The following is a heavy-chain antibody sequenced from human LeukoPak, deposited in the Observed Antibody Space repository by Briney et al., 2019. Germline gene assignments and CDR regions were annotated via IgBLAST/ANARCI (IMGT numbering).Heavy chain of an antibody. D-gene: IGHD3-10*01. CDR1: GGSISSGGYY. Sequence: SETLSLTCTVSGGSISSGGYYWSWIRQHPGKGLEWIGYIYYSGSTYYNPSLKSRVTISVDTSKNQFSLKLSSVTAADTAVYYCARARTMVRGVTPSGFDYWGQGTLVTVSS. CDR2: IYYSGST. V-gene: IGHV4-31*03. J-gene: IGHJ4*02. CDR3: ARARTMVRGVTPSGFDY.